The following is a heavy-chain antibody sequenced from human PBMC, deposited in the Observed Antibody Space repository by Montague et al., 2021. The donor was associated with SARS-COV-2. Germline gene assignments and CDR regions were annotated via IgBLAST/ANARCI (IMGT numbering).Heavy chain of an antibody. D-gene: IGHD6-13*01. CDR1: GFTFSSYD. Sequence: SLRLSCAASGFTFSSYDMNWVRQAPGKGLEWVSSISSSSSNIYYADSVKGRFTISRDNAKNSLYLQMNSLRAEDTAMYYCARDHSSSCDMDWFDTWGQGTMVTVSS. CDR3: ARDHSSSCDMDWFDT. CDR2: ISSSSSNI. J-gene: IGHJ5*02. V-gene: IGHV3-21*01.